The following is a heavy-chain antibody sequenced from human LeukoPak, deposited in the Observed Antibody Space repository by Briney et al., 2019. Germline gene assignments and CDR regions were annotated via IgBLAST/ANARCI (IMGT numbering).Heavy chain of an antibody. J-gene: IGHJ4*02. CDR2: ISAYNGNT. Sequence: ASVKVSCKASGYTFTSYGISWVRQAPGQGLEWMGWISAYNGNTNYAQKLQGRVTMTTDTSTSTAYMELRSLGSDDTAVYYCARALLDYDILTGYRNYFDYWGQGTLVTVSS. D-gene: IGHD3-9*01. CDR3: ARALLDYDILTGYRNYFDY. CDR1: GYTFTSYG. V-gene: IGHV1-18*01.